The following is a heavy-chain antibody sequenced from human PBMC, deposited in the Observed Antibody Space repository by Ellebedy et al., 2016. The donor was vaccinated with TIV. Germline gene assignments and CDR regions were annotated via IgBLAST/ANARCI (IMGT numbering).Heavy chain of an antibody. J-gene: IGHJ6*02. V-gene: IGHV3-23*01. D-gene: IGHD3-10*01. CDR3: ARLLGEMGNYHGMDV. Sequence: PGGSLRLSCAASGFTFSSYAMSWVRQAPGKGLEWVSAISGSGGSTYYADSVKGRFTIARDNTKNTLYLQMNSLRAEDTAVYYCARLLGEMGNYHGMDVWGQGTTVTVSS. CDR1: GFTFSSYA. CDR2: ISGSGGST.